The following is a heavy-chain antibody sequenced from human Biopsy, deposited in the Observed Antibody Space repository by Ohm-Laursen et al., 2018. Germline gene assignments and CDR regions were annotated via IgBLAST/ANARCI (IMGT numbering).Heavy chain of an antibody. J-gene: IGHJ4*02. D-gene: IGHD3-16*01. CDR2: ILPSSDIT. CDR3: ARRRGADFDY. V-gene: IGHV1-69*13. CDR1: GGTLTSLD. Sequence: GASVKVSCKVSGGTLTSLDISWVRQAPGQGLEWVGGILPSSDITNYAQPLRGRVTITADESTTTAYMELRSLKSEDTAVYYCARRRGADFDYWGQGTLVTVSS.